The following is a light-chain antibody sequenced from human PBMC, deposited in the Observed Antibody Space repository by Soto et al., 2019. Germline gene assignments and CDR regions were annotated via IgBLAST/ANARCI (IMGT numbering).Light chain of an antibody. CDR2: KAS. V-gene: IGKV1-5*03. CDR3: QQYNSYSSFT. CDR1: QSISSW. Sequence: DIQMTQSPSTLTASVGDRVTITCRASQSISSWLAWYQQKPGKAPKLLIYKASNLESGVPSRFSGSGSGTEFTLTISSLQPDDFATYYCQQYNSYSSFTFGPGTKVDLK. J-gene: IGKJ3*01.